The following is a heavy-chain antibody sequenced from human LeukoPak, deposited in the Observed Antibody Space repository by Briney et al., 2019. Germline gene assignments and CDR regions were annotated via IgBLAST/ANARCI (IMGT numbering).Heavy chain of an antibody. CDR2: INHSRST. CDR1: GGSFSGFY. J-gene: IGHJ2*01. V-gene: IGHV4-34*01. CDR3: ARVPKYFDL. Sequence: SETLSLTCAVYGGSFSGFYWTWIRQPPGKGLEWIGQINHSRSTHYNPSLKSRVTISVDTSKNQFSMKLSSVTAADTAVYYCARVPKYFDLWGRGTLVTVSS.